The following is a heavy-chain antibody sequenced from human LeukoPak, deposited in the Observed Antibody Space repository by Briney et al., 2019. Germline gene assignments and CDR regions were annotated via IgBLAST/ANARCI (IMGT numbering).Heavy chain of an antibody. CDR3: ARDGYYYGSGSYSNSIDY. Sequence: SETLSLTCAVSGGSISSSNWWSWVRQPPGKGLEWIGEIYHGGSTNYNPSLKGRVTISVDKSKNQFSLKLSSVTAADTAVYYCARDGYYYGSGSYSNSIDYWGQGTLVTVSS. CDR1: GGSISSSNW. V-gene: IGHV4-4*02. D-gene: IGHD3-10*01. CDR2: IYHGGST. J-gene: IGHJ4*02.